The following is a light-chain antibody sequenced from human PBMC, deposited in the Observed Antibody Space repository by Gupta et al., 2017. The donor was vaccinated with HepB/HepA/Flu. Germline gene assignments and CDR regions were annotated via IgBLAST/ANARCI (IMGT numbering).Light chain of an antibody. Sequence: EIVLTQSPATLSWSPGERATLSCRASQSVSSYLAWYQQKPGQAPRLVNYDASHRATGTPARFSGRWSGTVFTLTSSSLEPEDFAVYCCQQRSNRLWTFGQGTKVEIK. CDR1: QSVSSY. CDR3: QQRSNRLWT. CDR2: DAS. J-gene: IGKJ1*01. V-gene: IGKV3-11*01.